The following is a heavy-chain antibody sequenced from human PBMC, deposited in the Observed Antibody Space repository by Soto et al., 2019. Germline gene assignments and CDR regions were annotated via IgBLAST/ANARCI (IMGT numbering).Heavy chain of an antibody. J-gene: IGHJ4*02. CDR2: IYSGGST. V-gene: IGHV3-53*04. D-gene: IGHD4-17*01. CDR3: ATRSVTAPR. Sequence: EVQLVESGGGLVQPGGSLRISCAASGFSVSSNYMSWVRQAPGKGLECVSLIYSGGSTYYADSVKGRFTISRHNFNNTLYLQMNSLRSDDTAVYYCATRSVTAPRWGQGTLVTVSS. CDR1: GFSVSSNY.